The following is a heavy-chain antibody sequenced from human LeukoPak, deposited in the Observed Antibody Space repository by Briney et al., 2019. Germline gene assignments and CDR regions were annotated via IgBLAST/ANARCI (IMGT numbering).Heavy chain of an antibody. CDR2: IYYSGST. CDR3: ARMGPPLRGVRYYYYMDV. CDR1: DGSISSYY. V-gene: IGHV4-59*01. D-gene: IGHD3-10*01. Sequence: KPSETLSLTCNVSDGSISSYYWSWIRQPPGKGLEWIGYIYYSGSTNYNLSLKSRVTISVDTSKNQFSLKLISVTAADTAVYYCARMGPPLRGVRYYYYMDVWGKGTTVTVSS. J-gene: IGHJ6*03.